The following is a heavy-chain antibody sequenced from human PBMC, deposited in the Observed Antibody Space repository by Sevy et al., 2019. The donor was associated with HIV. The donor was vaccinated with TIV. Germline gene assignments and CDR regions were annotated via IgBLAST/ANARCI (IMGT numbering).Heavy chain of an antibody. J-gene: IGHJ3*02. Sequence: ASVKVSCKVSGYTLTELSMHWVRQAPGKGLEWMGGFDPEDGETIYAQKFQGRVTMTEDTSTDTAYMELGSLRSEDTAVYYCATHRGLLLWRAFDIWGQGTMVTVSS. CDR1: GYTLTELS. CDR2: FDPEDGET. D-gene: IGHD1-26*01. CDR3: ATHRGLLLWRAFDI. V-gene: IGHV1-24*01.